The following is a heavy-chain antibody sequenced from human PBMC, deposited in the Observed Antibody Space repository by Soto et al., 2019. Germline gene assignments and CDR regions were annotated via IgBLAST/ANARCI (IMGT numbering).Heavy chain of an antibody. CDR2: TYYKSKWYY. CDR1: GDSVSSNSAG. V-gene: IGHV6-1*01. D-gene: IGHD6-13*01. J-gene: IGHJ6*02. Sequence: SQTLSLTCDISGDSVSSNSAGWNWIRQTPSRGLEWLGRTYYKSKWYYTYAASVKSRITVSPDTSKNQFSLQLNSVTPEDTAVYYCARDKTAAAETGEYYYYGMDVWGQGTTVTVSS. CDR3: ARDKTAAAETGEYYYYGMDV.